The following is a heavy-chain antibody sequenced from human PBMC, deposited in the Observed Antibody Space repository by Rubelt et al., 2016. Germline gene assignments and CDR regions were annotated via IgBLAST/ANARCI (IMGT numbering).Heavy chain of an antibody. Sequence: EVQVVESGGALVQPGGSLRLSCAASGFTFRSYAMSWVRQAPGKGLEWVSVIYSGGSTYYADSVKGRFTISRDNSKNTLYLQKNSLRAEDTAVYYCAREHVGYSSLDVWGQGTTVTVSS. CDR3: AREHVGYSSLDV. J-gene: IGHJ6*02. D-gene: IGHD6-13*01. CDR2: IYSGGST. V-gene: IGHV3-66*02. CDR1: GFTFRSYA.